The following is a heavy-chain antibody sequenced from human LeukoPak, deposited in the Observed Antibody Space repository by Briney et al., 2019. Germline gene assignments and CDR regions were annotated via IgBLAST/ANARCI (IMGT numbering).Heavy chain of an antibody. CDR3: ARDPGTTNFDY. CDR2: INPNSGGT. CDR1: GYTFTGYY. D-gene: IGHD4-11*01. Sequence: ASVKVSCKASGYTFTGYYMHWVRQAPGQGLEWMGWINPNSGGTNYAQKFQGWVTMTRDTSISTAYMELRSLRSDDTAVYYCARDPGTTNFDYWGQGTLVTVSS. V-gene: IGHV1-2*04. J-gene: IGHJ4*02.